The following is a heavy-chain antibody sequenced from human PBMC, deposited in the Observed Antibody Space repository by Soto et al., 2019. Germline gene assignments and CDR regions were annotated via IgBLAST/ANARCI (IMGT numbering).Heavy chain of an antibody. D-gene: IGHD3-9*01. V-gene: IGHV4-59*01. J-gene: IGHJ5*02. CDR3: TTLRLDP. CDR1: GGSINSYY. Sequence: PSETLSLTCTVSGGSINSYYWSWIRQPPGKGLEWIGYIYYSGSTNYNPSLKSRVTISVDTSKNQFSLKLSSVTSDDTAVYYCTTLRLDPWGQGTLVTVSS. CDR2: IYYSGST.